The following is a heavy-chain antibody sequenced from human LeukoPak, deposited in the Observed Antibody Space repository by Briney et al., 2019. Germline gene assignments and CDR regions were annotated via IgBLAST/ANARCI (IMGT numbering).Heavy chain of an antibody. J-gene: IGHJ6*02. D-gene: IGHD1-1*01. V-gene: IGHV4-34*01. CDR3: ASIQKGYYYGMDV. CDR2: INHSGST. CDR1: GGSFSGYY. Sequence: SETLSLTCAVYGGSFSGYYWSWIRQPPGKGLEWIGEINHSGSTNYSPSLKSRVTISVDTSKNQFSLKLSSVTAADTAVYYCASIQKGYYYGMDVWGQGTTVTVSS.